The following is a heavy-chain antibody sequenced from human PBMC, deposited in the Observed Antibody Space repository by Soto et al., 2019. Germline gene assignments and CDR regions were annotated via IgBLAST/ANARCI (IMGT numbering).Heavy chain of an antibody. V-gene: IGHV4-34*01. Sequence: SETLSLTCAVYGGSFSGYYWSWIRQPPGKGLEWIGEINHSGSTNYNPSLKSRVTIPVDTSKNQFALKLSPVTAADTAVYYCARGVVPTYYDYIWGSYRFDYWGQGTLVTVSS. J-gene: IGHJ4*02. CDR3: ARGVVPTYYDYIWGSYRFDY. CDR1: GGSFSGYY. D-gene: IGHD3-16*02. CDR2: INHSGST.